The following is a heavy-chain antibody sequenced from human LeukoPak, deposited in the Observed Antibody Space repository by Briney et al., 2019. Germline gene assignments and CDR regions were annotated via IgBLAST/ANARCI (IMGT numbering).Heavy chain of an antibody. CDR1: GYTFTSYY. CDR3: ARGSDIVVVPAAMPDYGDYGSLDVWFDP. V-gene: IGHV1-2*04. D-gene: IGHD2-2*01. Sequence: ASVKVSCKASGYTFTSYYMHWVRQAPGQGLEWMGWINPNSGGTNYAQKFQGWVTMTRDTSISTAYMGLSRLRSDDTAVYYCARGSDIVVVPAAMPDYGDYGSLDVWFDPWGQGTLVTVSS. CDR2: INPNSGGT. J-gene: IGHJ5*02.